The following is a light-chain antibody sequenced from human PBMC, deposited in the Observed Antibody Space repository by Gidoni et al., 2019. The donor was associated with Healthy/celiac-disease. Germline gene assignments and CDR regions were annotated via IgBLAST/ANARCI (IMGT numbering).Light chain of an antibody. CDR1: QSVFYSSNNKNY. J-gene: IGKJ4*01. Sequence: DIVMTESPDSLAVSLGERATINCKSSQSVFYSSNNKNYLAWYQQKPGQPPKLLIYWASTRESGVPDRFRGRGSVTDFTLTISSLQAEDVAVYYCQQYYSTPLTFGGGTKVEIK. CDR3: QQYYSTPLT. V-gene: IGKV4-1*01. CDR2: WAS.